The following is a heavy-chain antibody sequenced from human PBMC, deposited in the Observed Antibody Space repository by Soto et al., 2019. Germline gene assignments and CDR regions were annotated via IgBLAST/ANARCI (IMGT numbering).Heavy chain of an antibody. Sequence: QVQLQESGPGLVKASETLSLTCTVSGASISSYYWSWIRQPPGKGLEWIGYIYHSGRTNHNPSLKRRVTIAVDTSKHQFPLRLTSVTPADTAVYYCVREHNGNYDYWGQGTLVTVSS. J-gene: IGHJ4*02. CDR2: IYHSGRT. V-gene: IGHV4-59*01. CDR3: VREHNGNYDY. CDR1: GASISSYY. D-gene: IGHD1-7*01.